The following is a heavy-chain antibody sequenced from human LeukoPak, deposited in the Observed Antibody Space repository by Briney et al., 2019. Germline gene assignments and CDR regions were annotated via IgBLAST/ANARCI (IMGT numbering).Heavy chain of an antibody. CDR3: ARDRYCSGGSCYSAFHAFDI. CDR1: GASISSFY. V-gene: IGHV4-59*01. J-gene: IGHJ3*02. D-gene: IGHD2-15*01. CDR2: IYYSGST. Sequence: PSETLSLTCTVSGASISSFYWSWIRQPPGKGLEWIGYIYYSGSTNYNPSLKSRVTISVDTSKNQFSLKLSSVTAADTAVYYCARDRYCSGGSCYSAFHAFDIWGQGTMVTVSS.